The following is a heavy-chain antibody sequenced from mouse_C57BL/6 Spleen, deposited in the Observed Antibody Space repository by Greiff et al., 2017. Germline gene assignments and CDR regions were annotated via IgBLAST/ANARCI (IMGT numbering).Heavy chain of an antibody. CDR1: GYTFTDYY. D-gene: IGHD1-1*01. CDR2: INPYNGGN. CDR3: ARYYYGSSPRAMDY. J-gene: IGHJ4*01. V-gene: IGHV1-19*01. Sequence: EVKLQQSGPVLVQPGASVRMSCKASGYTFTDYYMNWVKQTHGKSLEWIGVINPYNGGNSYNQKFNVKATLTVDKSSSTAYMELNILTSEDSAVYYCARYYYGSSPRAMDYWGQGTSVTVSS.